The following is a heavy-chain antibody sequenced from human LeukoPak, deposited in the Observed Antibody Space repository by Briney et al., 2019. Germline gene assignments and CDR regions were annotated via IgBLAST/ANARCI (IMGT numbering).Heavy chain of an antibody. CDR1: GGSISSYY. V-gene: IGHV4-59*08. D-gene: IGHD1-26*01. CDR3: ARCGTITYFDD. CDR2: IYYSGST. J-gene: IGHJ4*02. Sequence: SETLSLTCTVSGGSISSYYWSWIRQPPGKGLEWIGYIYYSGSTNYNPSLKSRLTISVDTSKNQFSLKLSSVTAADTAVYYCARCGTITYFDDWGQGTPVTVSS.